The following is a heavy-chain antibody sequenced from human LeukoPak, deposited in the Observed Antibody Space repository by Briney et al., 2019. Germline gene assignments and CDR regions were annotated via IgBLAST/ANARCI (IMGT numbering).Heavy chain of an antibody. CDR3: TTIKVTWGY. CDR2: IKSESDGGTT. Sequence: GGSLRLSCAASGFTYNNAWMSWVRQAPGKGLEWVGRIKSESDGGTTDYAAPVKGRFTISRDGSKNTLYLQMNSLNTEDTAVYYCTTIKVTWGYWGQGTLVTVSS. D-gene: IGHD7-27*01. V-gene: IGHV3-15*01. CDR1: GFTYNNAW. J-gene: IGHJ4*02.